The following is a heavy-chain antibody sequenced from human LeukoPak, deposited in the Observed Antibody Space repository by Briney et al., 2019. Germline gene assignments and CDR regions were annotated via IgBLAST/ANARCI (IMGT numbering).Heavy chain of an antibody. D-gene: IGHD3-10*01. Sequence: GGSLRLSCAASGFTFSSYAMSWVRQAPGKGLEWVSAISGSGGSTYYADSVKGRFTISRDNSKNTLYLQMNSLGAEDTAVYYCASRAGSNYGYYMDVWGKGTTVTVSS. CDR2: ISGSGGST. CDR3: ASRAGSNYGYYMDV. J-gene: IGHJ6*03. CDR1: GFTFSSYA. V-gene: IGHV3-23*01.